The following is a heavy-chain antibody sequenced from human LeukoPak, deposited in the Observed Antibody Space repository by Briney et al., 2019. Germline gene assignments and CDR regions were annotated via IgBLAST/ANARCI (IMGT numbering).Heavy chain of an antibody. Sequence: ASVKVSCKASGYTFTNCGISWVRQAPGQGLEWMGWISAYNGNTKYAQKLQGRVTMTTATSTSAAYMELRSLRSDDTAVYYCARDPGLVGYDYWGQGTLVTVSS. V-gene: IGHV1-18*01. CDR1: GYTFTNCG. CDR3: ARDPGLVGYDY. CDR2: ISAYNGNT. D-gene: IGHD1-26*01. J-gene: IGHJ4*02.